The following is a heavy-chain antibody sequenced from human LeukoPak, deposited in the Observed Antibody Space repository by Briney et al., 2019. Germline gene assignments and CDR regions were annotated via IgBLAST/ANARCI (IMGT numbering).Heavy chain of an antibody. D-gene: IGHD4-23*01. J-gene: IGHJ4*02. CDR3: AKDMSPVVTPNLDY. CDR1: GFTFDDYA. V-gene: IGHV3-9*01. Sequence: PGRSLRLSCAASGFTFDDYAMHWVRQAPGKGLEWVSGISWNSGSIGYADSVKGRFTISRDNAKNSLYLQMNSLRAEDTALYYCAKDMSPVVTPNLDYWGQGTLVTASS. CDR2: ISWNSGSI.